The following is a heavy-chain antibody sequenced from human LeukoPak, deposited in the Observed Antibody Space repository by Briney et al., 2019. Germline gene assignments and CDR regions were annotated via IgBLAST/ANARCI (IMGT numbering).Heavy chain of an antibody. D-gene: IGHD3-3*01. CDR2: ISYDGSNK. CDR3: AKVEGYLPNTIFGVVTLHFDY. CDR1: GFTFSSYA. J-gene: IGHJ4*02. V-gene: IGHV3-30-3*01. Sequence: GGSLRLSCAASGFTFSSYAMHWVRQAPGKGLEWVAVISYDGSNKYYADSVKGRFTISRDNSKNTLYLQMNSLRAEDTAVYYCAKVEGYLPNTIFGVVTLHFDYWGQGTLVTVSS.